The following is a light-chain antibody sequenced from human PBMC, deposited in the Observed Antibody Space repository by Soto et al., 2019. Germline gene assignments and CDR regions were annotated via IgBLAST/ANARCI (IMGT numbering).Light chain of an antibody. CDR3: QKYNSAPRT. CDR1: QDISNY. Sequence: DIQMTQSPSSLSASVGDRVTITCRASQDISNYLAWYQQKPGNVPKLLIYAASTLQSGVPSRFSGSGSGTDFTLTISSLQPEYVATYYCQKYNSAPRTFGGGTKVEIK. CDR2: AAS. J-gene: IGKJ4*01. V-gene: IGKV1-27*01.